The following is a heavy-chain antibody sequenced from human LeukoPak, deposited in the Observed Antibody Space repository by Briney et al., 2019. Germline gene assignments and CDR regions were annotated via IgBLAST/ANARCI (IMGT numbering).Heavy chain of an antibody. V-gene: IGHV3-66*01. Sequence: GGSLRLSCAASGFTFSSYALGWIRQAPGKGLEWVSVIYSGGSTYYADSVKGRFTISRDNSKNTLYLQMNSLRAEDTAVYYCARWTTAYSANAFDIWGQGTMVTVSS. D-gene: IGHD4-11*01. CDR1: GFTFSSYA. CDR2: IYSGGST. CDR3: ARWTTAYSANAFDI. J-gene: IGHJ3*02.